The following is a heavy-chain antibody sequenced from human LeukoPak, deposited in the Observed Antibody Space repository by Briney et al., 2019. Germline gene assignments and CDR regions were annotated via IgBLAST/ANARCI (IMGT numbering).Heavy chain of an antibody. Sequence: ASVKVSCKTSGGTFNTYGISWVRQAPGQGLEWMGWISAYNGNTNYAQKLQGRVTMTTDTSTSTAYMELRSLRSDDTAVYYCARDWDDGCSSTSCPSFDYWGQGTLVTVSS. J-gene: IGHJ4*02. D-gene: IGHD2-2*01. CDR3: ARDWDDGCSSTSCPSFDY. V-gene: IGHV1-18*01. CDR2: ISAYNGNT. CDR1: GGTFNTYG.